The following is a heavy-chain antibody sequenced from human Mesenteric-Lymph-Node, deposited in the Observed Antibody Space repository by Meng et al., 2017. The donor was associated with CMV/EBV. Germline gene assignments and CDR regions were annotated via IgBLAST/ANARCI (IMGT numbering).Heavy chain of an antibody. V-gene: IGHV1-69*04. Sequence: SGGTFSRYAISWVRQAPGQGLEWMGRIIPILGIANYAQKFQGRVTITADKSTSTAYMELSSLRPEDTAVYYCARQWYSSSWYSPPGYWGQGTLVTVSS. CDR2: IIPILGIA. D-gene: IGHD6-13*01. CDR1: GGTFSRYA. CDR3: ARQWYSSSWYSPPGY. J-gene: IGHJ4*02.